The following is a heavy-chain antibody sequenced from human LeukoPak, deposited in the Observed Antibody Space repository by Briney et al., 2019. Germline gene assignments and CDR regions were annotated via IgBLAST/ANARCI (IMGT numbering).Heavy chain of an antibody. D-gene: IGHD3-10*01. Sequence: SETLSLTCTVSGGSISSGSYYWSWIRQPAGKGLEWIGRIYTSGSTNYNPSLKSRVTISVDTSKNQFSLKLSSVTAADTAVYYCASHRDGSGTGGYFDYWGQGTLVTVSS. CDR1: GGSISSGSYY. J-gene: IGHJ4*02. V-gene: IGHV4-61*02. CDR2: IYTSGST. CDR3: ASHRDGSGTGGYFDY.